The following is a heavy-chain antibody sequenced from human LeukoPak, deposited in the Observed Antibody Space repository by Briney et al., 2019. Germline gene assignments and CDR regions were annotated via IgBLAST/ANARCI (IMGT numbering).Heavy chain of an antibody. V-gene: IGHV4-34*01. J-gene: IGHJ5*02. CDR3: ARDPTHRRYCSSTSCYMLGWFDP. CDR1: GGSFSGYY. D-gene: IGHD2-2*02. CDR2: INHSGST. Sequence: KPSETLSLTCAVSGGSFSGYYWSWIRQPPGKGLEWIGEINHSGSTNYNPSLKSRVTISVDTSKNQFSLKLSSVTAADTAVYYCARDPTHRRYCSSTSCYMLGWFDPWGQGTLVTVSS.